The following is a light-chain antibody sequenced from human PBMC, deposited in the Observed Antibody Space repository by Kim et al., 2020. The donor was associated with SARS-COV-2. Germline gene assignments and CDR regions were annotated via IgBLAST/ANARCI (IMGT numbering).Light chain of an antibody. CDR1: QSISSW. J-gene: IGKJ4*01. CDR2: ESC. V-gene: IGKV1-5*03. CDR3: QQYNSYPLT. Sequence: DIQMTQSPSTLSASVGDRVTISCRASQSISSWLAWYQQKPGKAPNLLIYESCSLESGVPSRFSGSGSGTEFTLTISSLQPDDFATYYCQQYNSYPLTFGGGTKVDIK.